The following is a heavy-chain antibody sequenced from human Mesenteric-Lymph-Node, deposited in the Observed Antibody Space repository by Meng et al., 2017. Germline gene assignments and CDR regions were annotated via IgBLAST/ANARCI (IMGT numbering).Heavy chain of an antibody. Sequence: QIPLKESGPTLVKPTQTLTLTCTFSGFSLTTRPVGVGWIRQPPGKALESLVLIYWDDDKRYNPSLKSRLTITKDTSKNQVVLTMTNMDPVDTATYYCAHSSGYYFFYYWGQGTLVTVSS. V-gene: IGHV2-5*02. CDR2: IYWDDDK. CDR3: AHSSGYYFFYY. D-gene: IGHD3-3*01. J-gene: IGHJ4*02. CDR1: GFSLTTRPVG.